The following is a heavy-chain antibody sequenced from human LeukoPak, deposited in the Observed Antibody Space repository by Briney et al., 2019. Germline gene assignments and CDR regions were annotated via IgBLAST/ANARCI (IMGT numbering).Heavy chain of an antibody. CDR3: ARHRYGSGSDAFGI. CDR2: IYTSGST. Sequence: SETLSLTCTVSGGSISSGSYYWSWIRQPAGKGPEWIGRIYTSGSTNYNPSLKSRVTISVDTSKNQFSLKLSSVTAADTAVYYCARHRYGSGSDAFGIWGQGTMVTVSS. V-gene: IGHV4-61*02. D-gene: IGHD3-10*01. CDR1: GGSISSGSYY. J-gene: IGHJ3*02.